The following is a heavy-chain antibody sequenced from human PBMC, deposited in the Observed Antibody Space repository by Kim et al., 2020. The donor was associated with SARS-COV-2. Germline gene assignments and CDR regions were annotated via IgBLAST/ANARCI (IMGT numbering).Heavy chain of an antibody. CDR1: GGSISSGSYY. Sequence: SETLSLTCTVSGGSISSGSYYWSWIRQPAGKGLEWIGRIYTSGSTNYNPSLKSRVTISVDTSKNQFSLKLSSVTAADTAVYYCARDWGYGSGSYYKKYYYYGMDVWGQGTTVTVSS. J-gene: IGHJ6*02. CDR3: ARDWGYGSGSYYKKYYYYGMDV. V-gene: IGHV4-61*02. CDR2: IYTSGST. D-gene: IGHD3-10*01.